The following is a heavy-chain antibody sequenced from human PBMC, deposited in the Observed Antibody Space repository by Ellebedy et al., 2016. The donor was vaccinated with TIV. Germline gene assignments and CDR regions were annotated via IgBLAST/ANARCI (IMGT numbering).Heavy chain of an antibody. Sequence: MPSETLSLTCTVSGGSISSSSYYWGWIRQPPGKGLEWIGSIYYSGSTYYNPSLKSRVTISVDTSKNQFSLKLSSVTAADTAVYYCARHAPDPWIVVVVAATGDWYFDLWGRGTLATVSS. CDR1: GGSISSSSYY. CDR3: ARHAPDPWIVVVVAATGDWYFDL. J-gene: IGHJ2*01. D-gene: IGHD2-15*01. V-gene: IGHV4-39*01. CDR2: IYYSGST.